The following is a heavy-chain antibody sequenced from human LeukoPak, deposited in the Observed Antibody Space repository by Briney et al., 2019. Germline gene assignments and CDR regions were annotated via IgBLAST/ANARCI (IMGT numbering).Heavy chain of an antibody. CDR1: GGSISSGDYY. CDR2: IYYSGST. Sequence: PSQTLSLTCTVSGGSISSGDYYWSWIRQPPGKGLEWIGYIYYSGSTYYNPSLKSRVTISVDTSKNQFSLKLSSVTAADTAVYYCARGVYYYDSSGYYFDYWGQGTLVTVSS. D-gene: IGHD3-22*01. CDR3: ARGVYYYDSSGYYFDY. J-gene: IGHJ4*02. V-gene: IGHV4-30-4*08.